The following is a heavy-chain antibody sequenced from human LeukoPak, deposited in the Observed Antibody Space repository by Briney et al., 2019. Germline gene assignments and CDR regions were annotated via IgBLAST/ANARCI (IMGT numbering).Heavy chain of an antibody. CDR1: GYTFPSYF. D-gene: IGHD6-6*01. Sequence: ASVKVSCKATGYTFPSYFMHWVRQAPGQGLEWMGIINPTGGSTTYAQKFQGRVTMTRDTSTSTVYMELSSLRSDDTAVYYCARTAARRFDYWGQGTLVTVSS. V-gene: IGHV1-46*01. CDR2: INPTGGST. J-gene: IGHJ4*02. CDR3: ARTAARRFDY.